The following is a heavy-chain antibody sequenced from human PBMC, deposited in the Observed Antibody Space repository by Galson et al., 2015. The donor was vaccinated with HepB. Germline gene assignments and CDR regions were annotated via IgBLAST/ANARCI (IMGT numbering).Heavy chain of an antibody. CDR3: ARIARRDGYNWMSFDY. CDR1: GFSLSTSGMC. J-gene: IGHJ4*02. Sequence: PALVKPTQTLTLTCTFSGFSLSTSGMCVSWIRQPPGKALEWLARIDWDDDKYYSTSLKTRLTISKDTSKNQVVLTMTNMDPVDTATYYCARIARRDGYNWMSFDYWGQGTLVTVSS. CDR2: IDWDDDK. D-gene: IGHD5-24*01. V-gene: IGHV2-70*11.